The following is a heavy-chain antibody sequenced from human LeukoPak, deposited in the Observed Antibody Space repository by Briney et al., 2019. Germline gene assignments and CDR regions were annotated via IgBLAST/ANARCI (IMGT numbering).Heavy chain of an antibody. J-gene: IGHJ4*02. V-gene: IGHV1-8*01. Sequence: ASVKVSCQASGYTFTRSDINWVRQATGQGLEWMGWMNPNSGNTGYSRKFQGRVTMTRDTSIGTAYMELSGLKSEDTAVYYCARENNYNDGRAYYFDYWGQGTLVTVSS. CDR3: ARENNYNDGRAYYFDY. D-gene: IGHD1/OR15-1a*01. CDR1: GYTFTRSD. CDR2: MNPNSGNT.